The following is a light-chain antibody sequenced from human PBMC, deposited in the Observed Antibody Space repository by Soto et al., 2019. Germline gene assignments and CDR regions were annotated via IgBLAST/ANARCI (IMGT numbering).Light chain of an antibody. J-gene: IGKJ5*01. CDR1: QSVGTY. CDR2: DSS. CDR3: QQYENSPKIT. V-gene: IGKV3D-20*01. Sequence: IVWTQSPATLSLSPGERATLSCGASQSVGTYVAWYKQKPCLAPRLVIFDSSTRPTGIPDRFSGSGCGTDFTPTISRLEPEDFAVYFGQQYENSPKITFGQGTRLEIK.